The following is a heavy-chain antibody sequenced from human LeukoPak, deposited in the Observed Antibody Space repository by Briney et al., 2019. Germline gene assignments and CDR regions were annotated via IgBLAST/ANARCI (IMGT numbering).Heavy chain of an antibody. CDR1: GYTFTGYH. V-gene: IGHV1-2*02. Sequence: ASVKVSCKASGYTFTGYHMHWVRQAPGQGLEWMGWINPNSGGTNYAQKFQGRVTMTRDTSISTAYMELSRGSDDTAVYYCVTSSASNYANPRFDSWGQGTLVTVSS. CDR3: VTSSASNYANPRFDS. J-gene: IGHJ4*02. CDR2: INPNSGGT. D-gene: IGHD2-2*01.